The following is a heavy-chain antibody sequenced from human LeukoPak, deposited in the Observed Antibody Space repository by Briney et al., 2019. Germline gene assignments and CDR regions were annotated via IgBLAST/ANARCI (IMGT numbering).Heavy chain of an antibody. CDR3: ARARIAAAGKNWFDP. Sequence: PGGSLRLSCAASGFTFSSYSMNWVRQAPGKGLEWVSSISSSSSYIYYADSVKGRFTISRDNAKNSLYLQMNSLRAEDTAVYYCARARIAAAGKNWFDPWGQGTLVTVSS. V-gene: IGHV3-21*01. J-gene: IGHJ5*02. CDR1: GFTFSSYS. D-gene: IGHD6-13*01. CDR2: ISSSSSYI.